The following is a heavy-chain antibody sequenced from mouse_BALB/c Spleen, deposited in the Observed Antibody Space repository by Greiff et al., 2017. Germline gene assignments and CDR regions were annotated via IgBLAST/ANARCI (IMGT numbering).Heavy chain of an antibody. J-gene: IGHJ4*01. D-gene: IGHD2-1*01. Sequence: QVQLQQSGAELARPGASVKLSCKASGYTFTSYWMQWVKQRPGQGLEWIGAIYPGDGDTRYTQKFKGKATLTADKSSSTAYMQLSSLASEDSAVYYCARYGNYYAMDYWGQGTSVTVSS. CDR3: ARYGNYYAMDY. V-gene: IGHV1-87*01. CDR2: IYPGDGDT. CDR1: GYTFTSYW.